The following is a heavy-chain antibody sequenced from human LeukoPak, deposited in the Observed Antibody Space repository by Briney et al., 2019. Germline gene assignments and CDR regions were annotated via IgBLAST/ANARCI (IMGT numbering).Heavy chain of an antibody. CDR1: GFTFSSYS. J-gene: IGHJ1*01. V-gene: IGHV3-21*01. CDR2: ISSSSSYI. CDR3: ARDEVRLVTSSEYFQH. D-gene: IGHD3-9*01. Sequence: GGSLRLSCAASGFTFSSYSMNWVRQAPGKGLEWVSSISSSSSYIYYADSVKGRFTISRDNAKNSLYLQMNSLRAEDTAVYYCARDEVRLVTSSEYFQHWGQGTLVTVSS.